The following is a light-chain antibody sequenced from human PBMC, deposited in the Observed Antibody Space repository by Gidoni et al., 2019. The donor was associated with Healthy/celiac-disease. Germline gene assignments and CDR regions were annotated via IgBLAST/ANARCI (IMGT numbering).Light chain of an antibody. V-gene: IGKV2-28*01. Sequence: DIVMTKSPLSLPVTPGEPAAISCRSSQSLLHSNGYNYLDWYLQKPGQSPQLLIYLGSNRASGVPDRFSGSGSGTDFTLKISRVEAEDVGVYYCRQDLQTPTFGQXTKVEIK. CDR2: LGS. J-gene: IGKJ1*01. CDR3: RQDLQTPT. CDR1: QSLLHSNGYNY.